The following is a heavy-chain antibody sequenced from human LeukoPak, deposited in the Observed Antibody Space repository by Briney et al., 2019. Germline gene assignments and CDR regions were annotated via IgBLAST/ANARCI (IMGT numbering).Heavy chain of an antibody. CDR3: ALSSIHKDYYFGMDV. V-gene: IGHV3-23*01. J-gene: IGHJ6*02. D-gene: IGHD2-2*01. CDR1: GFTFSSTS. Sequence: GGSLRLSCAASGFTFSSTSMSWVRQAPGKGLEWVAVTVGGGDGTYYTDSVKGRFTISRDNSNNTLYLQIESLRDDDTAVYHCALSSIHKDYYFGMDVWGQGTTVTVSS. CDR2: TVGGGDGT.